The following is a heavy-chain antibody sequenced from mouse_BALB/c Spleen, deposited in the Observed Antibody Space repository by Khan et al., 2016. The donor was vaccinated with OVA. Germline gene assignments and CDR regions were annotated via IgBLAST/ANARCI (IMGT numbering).Heavy chain of an antibody. CDR2: ISSLAYNF. V-gene: IGHV5-15*02. J-gene: IGHJ3*01. CDR1: GFTFSDYG. Sequence: EVELVESGGGLVQPGGSRKLSCAASGFTFSDYGMAWIRQGPGTGPEWITFISSLAYNFYYADTVTGRFTISREHAKNTLYLEMNSLRSEDTAISYCARGGTGGFAYWVQGTLVTVSA. D-gene: IGHD3-1*01. CDR3: ARGGTGGFAY.